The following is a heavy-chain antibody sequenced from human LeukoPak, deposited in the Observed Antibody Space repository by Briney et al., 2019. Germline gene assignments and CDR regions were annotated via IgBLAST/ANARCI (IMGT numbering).Heavy chain of an antibody. D-gene: IGHD3-9*01. J-gene: IGHJ4*02. Sequence: PGGSLRLSCAASGFTFSSYGMSWVRQAPGKGLEWVSAISGSGGSTYYADSVKGRFTISRDNSKNTLYLQMNSLRAEDTAVYYCARTPAPGLRYFDWLSETPNFDYWGQGTLVTVSS. CDR3: ARTPAPGLRYFDWLSETPNFDY. CDR1: GFTFSSYG. V-gene: IGHV3-23*01. CDR2: ISGSGGST.